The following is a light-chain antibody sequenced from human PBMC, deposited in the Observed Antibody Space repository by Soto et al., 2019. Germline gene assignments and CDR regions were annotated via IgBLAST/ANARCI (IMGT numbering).Light chain of an antibody. CDR1: QNVTTF. V-gene: IGKV3-11*01. CDR3: QQRSNWPLT. CDR2: DAS. Sequence: EVVLTQSPATLSLSPGERATLSCRTSQNVTTFLAWYQQQPGQAPRLLIYDASNRATGIPARFSGSGSGTDFTLTISSLEPEDFAVYDCQQRSNWPLTFGGGTKVEIK. J-gene: IGKJ4*01.